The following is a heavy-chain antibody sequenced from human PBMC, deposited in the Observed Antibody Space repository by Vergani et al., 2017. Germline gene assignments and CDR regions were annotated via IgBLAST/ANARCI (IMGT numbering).Heavy chain of an antibody. Sequence: QVQLVQSGAEVKKPGASVKVSCKASGYTFTSYGISWVRQAPGQGLEWMGWISAYNGNTNYAQKLQGRVTMTTDTPTSTAYMDLRSLRSDDTAVYYCARDLEGHYYGSGSYYCMDVWGQGTTVTVSS. D-gene: IGHD3-10*01. CDR3: ARDLEGHYYGSGSYYCMDV. CDR2: ISAYNGNT. CDR1: GYTFTSYG. J-gene: IGHJ6*02. V-gene: IGHV1-18*01.